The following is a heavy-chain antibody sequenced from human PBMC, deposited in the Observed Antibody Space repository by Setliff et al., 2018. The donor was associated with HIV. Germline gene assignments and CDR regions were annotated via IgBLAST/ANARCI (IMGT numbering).Heavy chain of an antibody. CDR1: GFPISSGYF. V-gene: IGHV4-38-2*01. CDR3: ARREDGSGSYFNHWFDP. D-gene: IGHD3-10*01. J-gene: IGHJ5*02. Sequence: SETLSLTCAVSGFPISSGYFWGWIRQPPGKGLEWIGSIYHSGTTYYNPSLKSRVTISIDTSKNHFSLRLSSVTAADTAVYFCARREDGSGSYFNHWFDPWGQGTLVTVS. CDR2: IYHSGTT.